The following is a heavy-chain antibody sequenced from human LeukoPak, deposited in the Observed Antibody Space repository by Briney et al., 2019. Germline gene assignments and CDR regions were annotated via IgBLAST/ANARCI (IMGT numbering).Heavy chain of an antibody. CDR1: GFTFSNYV. D-gene: IGHD6-19*01. CDR2: ISGSGDST. V-gene: IGHV3-23*01. CDR3: AKDSSGWPEASDY. J-gene: IGHJ4*02. Sequence: GGSLRLSCAASGFTFSNYVMSWVRQAPGKGLEWVSGISGSGDSTYYADSVKGRFTISRDNSKNTLSLQMNSLRAEDTAVYYCAKDSSGWPEASDYWGQGTLVTVSS.